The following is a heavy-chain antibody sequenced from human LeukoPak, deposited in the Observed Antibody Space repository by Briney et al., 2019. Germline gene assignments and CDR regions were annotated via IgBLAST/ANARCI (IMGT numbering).Heavy chain of an antibody. CDR1: GFSFSSYG. V-gene: IGHV3-48*04. J-gene: IGHJ4*02. CDR2: ISSSSSNI. D-gene: IGHD2-2*01. CDR3: ARGEYCSSTSCSDFDY. Sequence: GGSLRLSCAASGFSFSSYGMNWVRQSPGKGLEWVSYISSSSSNINYADSVKGRFTISRDNAKNSLYLQMNSLRAEDTAVYYCARGEYCSSTSCSDFDYWGQGTLVTVSS.